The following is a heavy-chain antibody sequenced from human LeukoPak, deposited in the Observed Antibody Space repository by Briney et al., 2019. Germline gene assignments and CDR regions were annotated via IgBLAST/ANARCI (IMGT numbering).Heavy chain of an antibody. V-gene: IGHV4-59*08. J-gene: IGHJ4*02. CDR2: IHYSGST. Sequence: SETLPLTCTVSGGSISSYYWSWIRQPPGKGLEWIGYIHYSGSTNYNPSLKSRVTISVDTSKNQFSLKVSSVTAADTAVYYCARHSSTYYRFDCWGQGTLVSVSS. CDR3: ARHSSTYYRFDC. D-gene: IGHD3-22*01. CDR1: GGSISSYY.